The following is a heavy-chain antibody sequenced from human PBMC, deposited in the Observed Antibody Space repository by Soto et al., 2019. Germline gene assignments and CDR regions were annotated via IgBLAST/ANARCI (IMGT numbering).Heavy chain of an antibody. CDR3: ARAQYRRSSVFDY. D-gene: IGHD6-6*01. J-gene: IGHJ4*02. V-gene: IGHV3-11*01. CDR1: GFSCSGYY. Sequence: LRLSYAGSGFSCSGYYMSVFGQAPGKGLEWLSYISSGGYTIYYADSVKGRFTISRDNAKNSLYLQMNSLGADDTAVYFCARAQYRRSSVFDYGGQGTLVTV. CDR2: ISSGGYTI.